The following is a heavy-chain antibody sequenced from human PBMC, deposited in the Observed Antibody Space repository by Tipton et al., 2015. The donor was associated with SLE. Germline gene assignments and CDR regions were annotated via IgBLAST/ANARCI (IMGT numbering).Heavy chain of an antibody. CDR2: INHSGST. J-gene: IGHJ4*02. CDR3: ARGRYCSSTSCSYYFDY. CDR1: GGSFSGYY. Sequence: GLVKPSETLSLTCAVYGGSFSGYYWSWIRQPPGKGLEWIGEINHSGSTNYNPSLKSRVTISIDTSKDQFSLKVSSVTAADTAVYYCARGRYCSSTSCSYYFDYWGQGTLVTVSS. D-gene: IGHD2-2*01. V-gene: IGHV4-34*01.